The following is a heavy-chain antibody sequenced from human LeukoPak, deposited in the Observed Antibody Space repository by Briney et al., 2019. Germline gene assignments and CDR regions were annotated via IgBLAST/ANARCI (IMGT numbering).Heavy chain of an antibody. CDR3: ARGVEPLAANTLAY. J-gene: IGHJ4*02. Sequence: GGSLRPSCPASGSTVITKDMTWVRQPPGKGLEWVSVLYSDGNTKYADSVQGRFTISRDNSKNTLYLEMNSLSPDDTAVYYCARGVEPLAANTLAYWGQGTLVTVSS. V-gene: IGHV3-53*01. D-gene: IGHD1-14*01. CDR2: LYSDGNT. CDR1: GSTVITKD.